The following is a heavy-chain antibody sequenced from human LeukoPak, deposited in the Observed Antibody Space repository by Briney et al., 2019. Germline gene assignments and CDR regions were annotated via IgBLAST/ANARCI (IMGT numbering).Heavy chain of an antibody. V-gene: IGHV4-39*01. CDR2: IYYSGST. J-gene: IGHJ4*02. Sequence: SETLSLTCTVSGGSISSSSYYWGWIRQPPGKGLEWIGSIYYSGSTYYNPSLKSRVTISVDTSKNQFSLKLSSVTAADTAVYYCARQGGRDGYNLGFDYWGQGNLVTVSS. D-gene: IGHD5-24*01. CDR3: ARQGGRDGYNLGFDY. CDR1: GGSISSSSYY.